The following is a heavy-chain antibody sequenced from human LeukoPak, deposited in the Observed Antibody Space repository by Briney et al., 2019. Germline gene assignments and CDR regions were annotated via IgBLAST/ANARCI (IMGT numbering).Heavy chain of an antibody. CDR3: ARVAGSSSWDYYYYYMDV. J-gene: IGHJ6*03. V-gene: IGHV4-61*02. Sequence: PSETLSLTCTVSGGSISSSSYSWSWIRQPAEKGLEWIGRIYTSGSTNYNPSLKSRVTISVDTSKNQFSLKPSSVSAADTAVYYCARVAGSSSWDYYYYYMDVWGKGTTVTVSS. CDR1: GGSISSSSYS. D-gene: IGHD6-13*01. CDR2: IYTSGST.